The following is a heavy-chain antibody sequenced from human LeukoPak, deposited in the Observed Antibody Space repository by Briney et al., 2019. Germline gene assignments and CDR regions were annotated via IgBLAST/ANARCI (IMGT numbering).Heavy chain of an antibody. V-gene: IGHV4-34*01. Sequence: SETLSLTCAVYGGSFSGYYWSWIRQPPGKGLEWIGEINHSGSTNYNPSLKSRVTISVDTSKNQLSLKLSSVTAADTAVYYCARETIYGDDFDYWGQGTLVTVSS. J-gene: IGHJ4*02. D-gene: IGHD4-17*01. CDR3: ARETIYGDDFDY. CDR2: INHSGST. CDR1: GGSFSGYY.